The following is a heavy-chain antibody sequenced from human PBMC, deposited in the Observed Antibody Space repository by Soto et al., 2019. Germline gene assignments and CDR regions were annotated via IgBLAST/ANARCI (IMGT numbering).Heavy chain of an antibody. J-gene: IGHJ4*02. V-gene: IGHV3-21*01. Sequence: GGSLRLSCAASGFTFSSYSMNWVRQAPGKGLEWVSSISSSSSYIYYADSVKGRFTISRDNAKNSLYLQMNSLRAEDTAVYYCARASYDSSGYYYHNYFDYWGQGTLVTVSS. CDR2: ISSSSSYI. CDR1: GFTFSSYS. CDR3: ARASYDSSGYYYHNYFDY. D-gene: IGHD3-22*01.